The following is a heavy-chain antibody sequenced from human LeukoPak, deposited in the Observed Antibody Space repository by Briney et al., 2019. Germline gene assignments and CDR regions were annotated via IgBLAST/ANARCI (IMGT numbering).Heavy chain of an antibody. D-gene: IGHD5-18*01. CDR1: GGTFSSYA. J-gene: IGHJ4*02. CDR2: IVPVFGTA. Sequence: SVKVSCKASGGTFSSYAISWVRQAPGQGLEWMGRIVPVFGTANYAQKFQGRVTITTDESTSTAYMELSSLRSEDTAVYYCARAGGYSYGFDYWGQGTLVTVSS. V-gene: IGHV1-69*05. CDR3: ARAGGYSYGFDY.